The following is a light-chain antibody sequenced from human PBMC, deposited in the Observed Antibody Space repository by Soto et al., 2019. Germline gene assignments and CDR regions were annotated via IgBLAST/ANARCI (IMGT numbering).Light chain of an antibody. Sequence: QSVLTQPPSASGTPGQRVTISCSGSSSNIGSNYVYWYQHLPGTAPKLLIYRNNQRPSGVPDRFSGSKSGTSASLAISGLRSEDEADYYCAAWDDSLSGYVFGTGTNVTVL. J-gene: IGLJ1*01. CDR1: SSNIGSNY. V-gene: IGLV1-47*01. CDR3: AAWDDSLSGYV. CDR2: RNN.